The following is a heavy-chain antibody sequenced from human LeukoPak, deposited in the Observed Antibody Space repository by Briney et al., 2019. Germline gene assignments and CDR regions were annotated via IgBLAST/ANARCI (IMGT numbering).Heavy chain of an antibody. Sequence: GASVKVSCKASGYTFTSYGISWVRQAPGQGLEWMGWISAYNGNTNYAQKLQGRVIMTTDTSTSTAYMELRSLRSDDTAVYYCARGVYCSGGSCYSNWFDPWGQGTLVTVSS. CDR3: ARGVYCSGGSCYSNWFDP. D-gene: IGHD2-15*01. CDR2: ISAYNGNT. J-gene: IGHJ5*02. V-gene: IGHV1-18*01. CDR1: GYTFTSYG.